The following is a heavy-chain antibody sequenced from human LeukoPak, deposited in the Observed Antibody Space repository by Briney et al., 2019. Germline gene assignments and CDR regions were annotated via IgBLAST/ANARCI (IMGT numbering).Heavy chain of an antibody. CDR2: INSGSTYT. D-gene: IGHD1-1*01. J-gene: IGHJ4*02. CDR3: ARSLTTLTYEGY. Sequence: GGSLRLSCVDSGFTFTNARMNWVRQAPGKGLEWVSSINSGSTYTYYTESVKGRFTVSRDNAKNSLFLQMSSLRAEDTAIYYCARSLTTLTYEGYWGQGTLVTVSS. V-gene: IGHV3-21*01. CDR1: GFTFTNAR.